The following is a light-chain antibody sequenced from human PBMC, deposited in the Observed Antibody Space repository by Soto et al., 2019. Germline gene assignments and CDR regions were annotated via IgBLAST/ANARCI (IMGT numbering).Light chain of an antibody. J-gene: IGKJ2*01. CDR1: QSIERY. CDR3: QQTYTVPYT. Sequence: DIQMTQSPSTLSASVGDRVTITCRASQSIERYLNWYQQKSGKAPKFLMYATSHLQSGVPSRFSGSGSGTEFTLTISGLQPEDFGSYYCQQTYTVPYTFGQGTKVDIK. V-gene: IGKV1-39*01. CDR2: ATS.